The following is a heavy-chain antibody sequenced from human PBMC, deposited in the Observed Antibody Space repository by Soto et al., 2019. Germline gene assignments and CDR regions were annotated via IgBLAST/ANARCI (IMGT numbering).Heavy chain of an antibody. Sequence: GVSLRLSCAASGFTFSSYAMSWVRQAPGKGLEWVSAISGSGGSTYYADSVKGRFTISRDNSKNTLYLQMNSLRAEDTAVYYCAKRPKPRIMVRGNYWGQGTVVTVSS. J-gene: IGHJ4*02. CDR1: GFTFSSYA. V-gene: IGHV3-23*01. CDR2: ISGSGGST. CDR3: AKRPKPRIMVRGNY. D-gene: IGHD3-10*01.